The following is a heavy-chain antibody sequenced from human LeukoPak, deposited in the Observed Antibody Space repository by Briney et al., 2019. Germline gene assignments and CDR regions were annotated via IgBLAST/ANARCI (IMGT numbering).Heavy chain of an antibody. CDR3: AKDFPPRYYGSGSSYAFDI. CDR1: RFTFSNSW. D-gene: IGHD3-10*01. Sequence: PGGSLRLSCAVSRFTFSNSWMSWVRQAPGQGLEWVATIKPDGSEKYYVDSVKGRFTISRENVKNSLYLQMSSLRAEDTALYYCAKDFPPRYYGSGSSYAFDIWGQGTMVTVSS. V-gene: IGHV3-7*03. CDR2: IKPDGSEK. J-gene: IGHJ3*02.